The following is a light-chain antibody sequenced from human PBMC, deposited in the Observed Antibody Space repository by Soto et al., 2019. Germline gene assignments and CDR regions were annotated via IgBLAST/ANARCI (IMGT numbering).Light chain of an antibody. Sequence: EIVLIQSPATLSLSPGERATLSCRASQSVGSNLAWYQQNPGQAPRILIFDASNRATGIPARFSGSGSGTDFILAISSLEPEDFVVYYCQQHSNWPLTFGGGTKVDI. CDR3: QQHSNWPLT. CDR2: DAS. CDR1: QSVGSN. V-gene: IGKV3-11*01. J-gene: IGKJ4*01.